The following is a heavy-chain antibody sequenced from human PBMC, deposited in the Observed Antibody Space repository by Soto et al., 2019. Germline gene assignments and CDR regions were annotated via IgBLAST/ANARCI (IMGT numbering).Heavy chain of an antibody. CDR2: ISSSSSTI. CDR3: TRAAFGQLCLTDH. D-gene: IGHD5-18*01. V-gene: IGHV3-48*02. J-gene: IGHJ4*02. CDR1: GFTFSSHS. Sequence: GGSLRLSCAASGFTFSSHSMNWVRQAPGKGLEWVSHISSSSSTIYYADSVKGRFTISRDNAKNSLYLQLNSLRDEDTAVYYCTRAAFGQLCLTDHWGLGTLVTVSS.